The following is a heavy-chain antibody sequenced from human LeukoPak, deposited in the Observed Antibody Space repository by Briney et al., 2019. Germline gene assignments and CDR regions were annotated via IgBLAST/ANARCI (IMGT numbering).Heavy chain of an antibody. CDR1: GGSISSYY. J-gene: IGHJ4*02. CDR2: IYYSGST. D-gene: IGHD3-22*01. V-gene: IGHV4-59*01. CDR3: ARDSGHYYDSSGSLGL. Sequence: PSETLSLTCTVSGGSISSYYWSWIRQPPGKGLEWIGYIYYSGSTNYNPSLKSRVTISVDTSENQFSLKLSSVTAADTAVYYCARDSGHYYDSSGSLGLWGQGTLVTVSS.